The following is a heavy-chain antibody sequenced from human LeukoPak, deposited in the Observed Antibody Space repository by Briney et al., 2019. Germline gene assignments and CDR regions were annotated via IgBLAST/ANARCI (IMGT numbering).Heavy chain of an antibody. CDR3: AKVSSGWYWGYYFDY. CDR1: GFTFSSYS. Sequence: GGSLRLSCAASGFTFSSYSMNWVRQAPGKGLEWVSSISSSSYIYYADSVKGRFTISRDNAKNSLYLQMNSLRAEDTALYYCAKVSSGWYWGYYFDYWGQGTLVTVSS. J-gene: IGHJ4*02. V-gene: IGHV3-21*04. CDR2: ISSSSYI. D-gene: IGHD6-19*01.